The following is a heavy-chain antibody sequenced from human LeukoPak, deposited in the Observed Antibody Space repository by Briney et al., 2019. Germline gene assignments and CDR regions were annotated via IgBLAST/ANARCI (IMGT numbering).Heavy chain of an antibody. V-gene: IGHV4-59*01. CDR3: ARARSGYYDY. Sequence: SETLTLTCTVSGGSISSYYWSWIRQPPGKGLEWIGYIYYSGSTNYNPSLKSRVTISVDTSKNQFSLKLSSVTAADTAVYYCARARSGYYDYWGQGTLVTVSS. J-gene: IGHJ4*02. D-gene: IGHD3-22*01. CDR2: IYYSGST. CDR1: GGSISSYY.